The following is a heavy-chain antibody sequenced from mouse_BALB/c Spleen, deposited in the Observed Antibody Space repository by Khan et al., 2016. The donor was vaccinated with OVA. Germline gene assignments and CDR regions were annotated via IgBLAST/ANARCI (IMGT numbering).Heavy chain of an antibody. D-gene: IGHD2-2*01. V-gene: IGHV1-61*01. CDR1: GYTFTSYW. CDR3: TRREKYGYDPSWFAY. J-gene: IGHJ3*01. Sequence: VHLQQSGAELVRPGASVKLSCKASGYTFTSYWMNWVKQRPGQGLEWIGMIDPSDSETHYNQMFKDKATLTVDKSSSTAYMQLSSLTSEDSAVYDCTRREKYGYDPSWFAYWGQGTLVTVSA. CDR2: IDPSDSET.